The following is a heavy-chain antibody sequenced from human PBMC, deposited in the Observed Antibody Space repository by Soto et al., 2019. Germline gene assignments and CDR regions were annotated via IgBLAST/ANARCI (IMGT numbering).Heavy chain of an antibody. J-gene: IGHJ4*02. CDR2: ISPEGGST. Sequence: GGSLRLSCSASGFAFSSYAMHWVRQTPGKGLEYVSAISPEGGSTYYADSVKGRFTISRDDSKNTVYLQMSSLRPDETAVYHSVNIMIARGAFDFWGQGTLVTVSS. CDR1: GFAFSSYA. D-gene: IGHD2-21*01. V-gene: IGHV3-64D*06. CDR3: VNIMIARGAFDF.